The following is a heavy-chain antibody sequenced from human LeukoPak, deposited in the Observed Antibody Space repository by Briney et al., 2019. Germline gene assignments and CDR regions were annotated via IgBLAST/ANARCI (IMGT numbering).Heavy chain of an antibody. V-gene: IGHV3-11*05. Sequence: GGSLRLSCAASGFTFSDFYMTWICQAPGKGLEWLSYITPSSYTNYADSVKGRFTISRDNAKNSLYLQMNSLRAEDTAVYYCAKGHHHMDVGGQGTTVTVSS. CDR3: AKGHHHMDV. D-gene: IGHD1-14*01. CDR2: ITPSSYT. J-gene: IGHJ6*02. CDR1: GFTFSDFY.